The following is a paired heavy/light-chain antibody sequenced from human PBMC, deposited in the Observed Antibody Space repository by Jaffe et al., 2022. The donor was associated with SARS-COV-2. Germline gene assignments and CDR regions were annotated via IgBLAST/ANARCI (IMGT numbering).Heavy chain of an antibody. CDR2: IDPSDSYT. V-gene: IGHV5-10-1*03. CDR3: ARSDEYYYYGMDV. Sequence: EVQLVQSGVEVKKPGESLRISCRGSGYSFTNYWITWVRQMPGKGLEWMGRIDPSDSYTNYSPSFQGHVTISVDKSISTAYLQWSSLKASDTAMYYCARSDEYYYYGMDVWGQGTTVTVS. CDR1: GYSFTNYW. J-gene: IGHJ6*02.
Light chain of an antibody. J-gene: IGLJ2*01. CDR3: NSRDSSGNHVV. V-gene: IGLV3-19*01. CDR2: GKN. CDR1: SLRIYY. Sequence: SSELTQDPAVSVALGQTVRITCQGDSLRIYYASWYQQKPGQAPVLVIYGKNNRPSGIPGRFSGSNSGNTVSLTITGAQAEDEADYYCNSRDSSGNHVVFGGGTKLTVL.